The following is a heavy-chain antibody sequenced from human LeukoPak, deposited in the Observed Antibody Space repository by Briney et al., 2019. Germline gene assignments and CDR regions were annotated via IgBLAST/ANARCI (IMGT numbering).Heavy chain of an antibody. V-gene: IGHV3-53*01. CDR2: IYSGGST. Sequence: PGGSLRLSCAASGFTVGSNYMSWVRQAPGKGLEWVSVIYSGGSTYYADSVKGRFTISRDNSKNTLYLQMNSLRAEDTAVYYCARDRKVGATEYDYWGQGTLVTVSS. CDR1: GFTVGSNY. CDR3: ARDRKVGATEYDY. D-gene: IGHD1-26*01. J-gene: IGHJ4*02.